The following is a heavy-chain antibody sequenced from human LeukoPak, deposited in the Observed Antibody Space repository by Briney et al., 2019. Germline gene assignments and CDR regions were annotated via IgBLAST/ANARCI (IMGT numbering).Heavy chain of an antibody. J-gene: IGHJ4*02. CDR1: GFTFSSYW. V-gene: IGHV3-7*01. Sequence: GGSLRLSCAASGFTFSSYWMRWVRQAPGKGLEWVANIKRDGSEKFYVDSVKGRFTISRDNAKNSLYLQMNSLRAEDTAVYYCARDPDGFDYWGQGTLVTVSS. CDR3: ARDPDGFDY. CDR2: IKRDGSEK.